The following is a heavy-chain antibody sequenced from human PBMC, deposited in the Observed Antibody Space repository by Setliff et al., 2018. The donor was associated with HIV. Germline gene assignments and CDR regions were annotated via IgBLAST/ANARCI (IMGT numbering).Heavy chain of an antibody. D-gene: IGHD4-4*01. Sequence: GASVKVSCKASGYTFTSYYMHWVRQAPGQGLEWMGIINPSGGSTSYAQKFQGRVTITADESTSTVYMELRSLRSDDTAVYYCARDEGMTTRRGRFDPWGQGTLVTVSS. CDR3: ARDEGMTTRRGRFDP. J-gene: IGHJ5*02. CDR1: GYTFTSYY. CDR2: INPSGGST. V-gene: IGHV1-46*01.